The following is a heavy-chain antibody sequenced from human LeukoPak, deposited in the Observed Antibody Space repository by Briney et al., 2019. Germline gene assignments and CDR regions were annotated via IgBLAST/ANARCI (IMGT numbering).Heavy chain of an antibody. J-gene: IGHJ4*02. CDR1: GDSISSGDYY. D-gene: IGHD2-15*01. CDR2: IYYSGST. V-gene: IGHV4-30-4*01. Sequence: SQTLSLTCTVSGDSISSGDYYWSWIRQPPGKGLEWIGYIYYSGSTYYNPSLKSRVTISVDTSQNQFSLKLSSVTAADTAVYYCATNSPTQAYCSGGSCYEPRGFDYWGQGALVTVSS. CDR3: ATNSPTQAYCSGGSCYEPRGFDY.